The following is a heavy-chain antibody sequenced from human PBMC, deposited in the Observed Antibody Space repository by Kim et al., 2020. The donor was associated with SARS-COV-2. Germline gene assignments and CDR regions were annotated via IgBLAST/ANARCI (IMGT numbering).Heavy chain of an antibody. CDR1: GYTFTSYA. CDR3: ARDEGAAGTFFDY. Sequence: ASVKVSCKASGYTFTSYAMHWVRQAPGQRLEWMGWINAGNGNTKYSQKFQGRVTITRDTSASTAYMELSSLRSEDTAVYYCARDEGAAGTFFDYWGQGTLVTVSS. V-gene: IGHV1-3*01. CDR2: INAGNGNT. J-gene: IGHJ4*02. D-gene: IGHD6-13*01.